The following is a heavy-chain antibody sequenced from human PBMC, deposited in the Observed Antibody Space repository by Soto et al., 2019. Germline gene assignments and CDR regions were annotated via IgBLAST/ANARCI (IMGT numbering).Heavy chain of an antibody. CDR1: GFTFSSYG. CDR2: ISYDGGNK. V-gene: IGHV3-30*03. D-gene: IGHD5-18*01. Sequence: QVQLVESGGGVVQPGRSLRLSCAASGFTFSSYGMFWVRQAPGKALEWVALISYDGGNKYYADSVKGRFTISRDNSKNTLYLQMNSLRADDTAVYFCAAGYYFGDYWAQGTLVTVSS. CDR3: AAGYYFGDY. J-gene: IGHJ4*02.